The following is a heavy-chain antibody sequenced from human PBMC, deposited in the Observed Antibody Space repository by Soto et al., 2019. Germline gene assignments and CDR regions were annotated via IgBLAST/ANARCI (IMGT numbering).Heavy chain of an antibody. CDR3: ARYGDSYSGYDSDAFDI. J-gene: IGHJ3*02. CDR2: ISSNGGST. Sequence: GGSLRLSCAASGFTFSSYAMHWVRQAPGKGLEYVSAISSNGGSTYYANSVKGRFTISRDNSKNTLYLQMGSLRAEDMAVYYCARYGDSYSGYDSDAFDIWGQGTKVTVSS. D-gene: IGHD5-12*01. CDR1: GFTFSSYA. V-gene: IGHV3-64*01.